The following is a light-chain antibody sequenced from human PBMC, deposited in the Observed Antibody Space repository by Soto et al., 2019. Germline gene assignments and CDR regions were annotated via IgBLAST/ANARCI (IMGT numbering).Light chain of an antibody. J-gene: IGKJ3*01. CDR2: DAS. CDR3: QQSFSIPFT. Sequence: DIQMTQSPSSLSATVGDRVTITCRASQTIGKYLNWYQQQPGKVPKLLIYDASYLQSGVPSRFSGRESGTDFTLNISDRRPEDFATYYCQQSFSIPFTFCPGTKVDIK. CDR1: QTIGKY. V-gene: IGKV1-39*01.